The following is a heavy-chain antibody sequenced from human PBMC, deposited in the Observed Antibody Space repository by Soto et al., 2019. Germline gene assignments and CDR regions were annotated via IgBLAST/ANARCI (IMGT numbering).Heavy chain of an antibody. J-gene: IGHJ4*02. CDR1: GFTFSSYW. CDR2: INSDGSST. D-gene: IGHD7-27*01. Sequence: LRLSCAASGFTFSSYWMHWVRQAPGKGLVWVSRINSDGSSTSYADSVKGRFTISRDNAKNTLYLQMNKLRAEDTAVYYCARDLTSRGPFDYTAQGPLIIVSS. CDR3: ARDLTSRGPFDY. V-gene: IGHV3-74*01.